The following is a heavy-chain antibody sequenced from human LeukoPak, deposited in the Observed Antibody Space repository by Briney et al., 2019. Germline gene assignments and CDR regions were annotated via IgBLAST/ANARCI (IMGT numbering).Heavy chain of an antibody. CDR2: IYTSGST. Sequence: KPSGTLSLTCTVSGGSISSYYWSWIRQPAGKGLEWIGRIYTSGSTNYNPSLKSRVTMSVDTSKNQFSLKLSSVTAADTAVYYCARDSGTLAVAGTFDYWGQGTLVTVSS. CDR3: ARDSGTLAVAGTFDY. D-gene: IGHD6-19*01. CDR1: GGSISSYY. V-gene: IGHV4-4*07. J-gene: IGHJ4*02.